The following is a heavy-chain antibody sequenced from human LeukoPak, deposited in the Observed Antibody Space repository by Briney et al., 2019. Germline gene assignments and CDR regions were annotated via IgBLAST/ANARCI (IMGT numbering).Heavy chain of an antibody. V-gene: IGHV4-30-4*01. CDR1: GGSISSGDYY. Sequence: PSETLSLTCTASGGSISSGDYYWSWIRQPPGKGLEWIGHMHYTGSTYYNPSLKSRTTISVDTSKNQFSLKLSSVTVADTAVYYCASAAGAVAGTNWFDPWGQGTLVTVFS. CDR2: MHYTGST. J-gene: IGHJ5*02. CDR3: ASAAGAVAGTNWFDP. D-gene: IGHD6-19*01.